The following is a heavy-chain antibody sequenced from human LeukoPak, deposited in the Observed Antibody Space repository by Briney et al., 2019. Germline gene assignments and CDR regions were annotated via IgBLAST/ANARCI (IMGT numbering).Heavy chain of an antibody. V-gene: IGHV1-69*13. CDR1: GGTFSSYA. CDR3: ARARPWDSSRSYYFGMDV. J-gene: IGHJ6*02. Sequence: SVKVSCKASGGTFSSYAISWVRQAPGQGLEWMGGIIPIFGTANYAQKFQGRVTITADESTSTAYMELSSLRSEDTAVYYCARARPWDSSRSYYFGMDVWGHGTTVTVSS. CDR2: IIPIFGTA. D-gene: IGHD3-22*01.